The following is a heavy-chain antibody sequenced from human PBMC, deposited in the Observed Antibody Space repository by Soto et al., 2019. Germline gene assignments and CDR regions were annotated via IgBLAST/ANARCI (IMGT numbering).Heavy chain of an antibody. J-gene: IGHJ6*02. CDR1: GYTFTSYG. D-gene: IGHD3-10*01. Sequence: ASVKVSCKASGYTFTSYGISWVRQAPGQGLEWMGWISAYNGNTNYAQKLQGRVTMTTDTSTSTAYMELRSLRSDDTAVYYCASGFSGLVREGYGMDVWGQGTTVTVYS. V-gene: IGHV1-18*04. CDR3: ASGFSGLVREGYGMDV. CDR2: ISAYNGNT.